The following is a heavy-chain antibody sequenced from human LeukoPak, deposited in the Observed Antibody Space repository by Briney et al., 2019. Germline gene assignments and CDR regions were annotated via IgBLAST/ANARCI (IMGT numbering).Heavy chain of an antibody. Sequence: SVKVSCKASGGTFSSYAISWVRQAPGQGLEWMGGIIPIFGTANYAQKFQGRVTITADESTSTAYMELSSLRSEDTAVYYCARESLLYCSSTSCYKLVDDFWSGYYGYYFDYWGQGTLVTVSS. CDR1: GGTFSSYA. D-gene: IGHD2-2*02. CDR3: ARESLLYCSSTSCYKLVDDFWSGYYGYYFDY. J-gene: IGHJ4*02. CDR2: IIPIFGTA. V-gene: IGHV1-69*13.